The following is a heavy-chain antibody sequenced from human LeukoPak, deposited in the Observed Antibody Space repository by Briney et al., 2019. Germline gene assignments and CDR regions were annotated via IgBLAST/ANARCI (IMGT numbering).Heavy chain of an antibody. D-gene: IGHD3-22*01. V-gene: IGHV3-23*01. CDR3: AKVIAYSFYCDSSGLRDY. CDR1: GFTFSSYG. Sequence: PGGSLRLSCAASGFTFSSYGMSWVRQAPGKGLEWVSVISGGGGNTYYADSVKGRFTISRDNSKKTLYLQMNSLRAEDTAVYYCAKVIAYSFYCDSSGLRDYWGQGTLVTVSS. CDR2: ISGGGGNT. J-gene: IGHJ4*02.